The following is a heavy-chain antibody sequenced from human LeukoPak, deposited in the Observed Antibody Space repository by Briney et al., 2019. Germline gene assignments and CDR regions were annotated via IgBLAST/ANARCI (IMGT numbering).Heavy chain of an antibody. CDR2: ISSSSSTI. Sequence: GGSLRLSCAASGFTFSSYWMSWVRQAPGKGLEWVSYISSSSSTIYYADSVKGRFTISRDNAKNSLYLQMNSLRAEDTAVYYCARDGYDILTGYYSIDYWGQGTLVTVSS. J-gene: IGHJ4*02. CDR1: GFTFSSYW. V-gene: IGHV3-48*01. D-gene: IGHD3-9*01. CDR3: ARDGYDILTGYYSIDY.